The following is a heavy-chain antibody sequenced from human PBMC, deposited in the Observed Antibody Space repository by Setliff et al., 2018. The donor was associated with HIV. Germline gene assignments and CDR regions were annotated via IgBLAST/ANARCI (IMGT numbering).Heavy chain of an antibody. V-gene: IGHV1-69*10. CDR1: GGTFNTYD. Sequence: SVKVSCKASGGTFNTYDISWVRQAPGQGLEWMGGIIPSFDITNYAQKFRGRVTITADKSTSTAYMELSSLRSEDTAVYYCARALTSGGFYYYYMDVWGKGTTVTVSS. CDR3: ARALTSGGFYYYYMDV. CDR2: IIPSFDIT. D-gene: IGHD3-9*01. J-gene: IGHJ6*03.